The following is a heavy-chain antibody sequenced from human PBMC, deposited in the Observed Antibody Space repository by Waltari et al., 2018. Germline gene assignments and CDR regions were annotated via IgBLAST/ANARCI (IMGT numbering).Heavy chain of an antibody. J-gene: IGHJ4*02. V-gene: IGHV3-23*01. CDR2: SRGSGGST. D-gene: IGHD3-3*01. CDR1: GFTFSSYA. Sequence: EVQLLESGGGLVQPGGSLRLSCAASGFTFSSYAMSWVRQAPGKGLEWGSASRGSGGSTYYTDSVKGRFTISRDNTKNTLYLQMNSLRAEDTAVYYCAKVERGWSGGYFDYWGQGTLVTVSS. CDR3: AKVERGWSGGYFDY.